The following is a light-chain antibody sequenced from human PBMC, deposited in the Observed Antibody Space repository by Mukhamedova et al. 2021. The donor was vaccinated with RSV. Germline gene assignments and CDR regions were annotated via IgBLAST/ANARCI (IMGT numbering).Light chain of an antibody. Sequence: LRHYFASWYQQKPGQAPLLVIYGNNLRPSGVPDRFSGSSSGNTGVLTITKTQAEDEADYYCSSRDSGVNVVFGGGTKVTVL. CDR1: LRHYF. J-gene: IGLJ2*01. CDR3: SSRDSGVNVV. V-gene: IGLV3-19*01. CDR2: GNN.